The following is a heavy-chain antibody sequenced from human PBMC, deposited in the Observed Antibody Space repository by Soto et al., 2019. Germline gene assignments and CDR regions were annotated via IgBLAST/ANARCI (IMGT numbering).Heavy chain of an antibody. D-gene: IGHD3-10*01. Sequence: QVQLVQSGAEVKKPGSSVKVSCKASGGTFSRNTISWLRQAPGQGLEWMGGIIPIFGTTDYAQKFQGRVTITADDSTSTAYMELSSLRSEDTAVYYCARASGSMFRGVTQLGGWFDPWGQGTLVTVSS. V-gene: IGHV1-69*01. CDR2: IIPIFGTT. J-gene: IGHJ5*02. CDR3: ARASGSMFRGVTQLGGWFDP. CDR1: GGTFSRNT.